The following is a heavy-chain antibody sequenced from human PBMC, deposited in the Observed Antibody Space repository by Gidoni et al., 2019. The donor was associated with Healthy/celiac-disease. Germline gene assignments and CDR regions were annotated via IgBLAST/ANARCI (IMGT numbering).Heavy chain of an antibody. CDR2: IYSGGST. J-gene: IGHJ3*02. CDR3: AREWGGSGPFDI. D-gene: IGHD2-15*01. Sequence: EVQLVETGGGLIQPGGSRRLSSAASGFTVSSNYMSGVRQAPGKGLEWVSVIYSGGSTYYADSVKGRFTISRDNSKNTLYLQMNSLRAEDTAVYYCAREWGGSGPFDIWGQGTMVTVSS. V-gene: IGHV3-53*02. CDR1: GFTVSSNY.